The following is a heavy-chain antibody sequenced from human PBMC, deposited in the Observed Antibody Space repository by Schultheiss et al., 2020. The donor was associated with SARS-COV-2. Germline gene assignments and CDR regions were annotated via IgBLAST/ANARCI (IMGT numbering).Heavy chain of an antibody. CDR2: INHSEST. Sequence: SETLSLTCAVYGGSFSGYYWSWIRQPPGKGLEWIGEINHSESTNYNPSLKSRVTISVDTSKNQFSLKLSSVTAADTAVYYCAGYGGNSEEAFDIWGQGTMVTVSS. V-gene: IGHV4-34*01. J-gene: IGHJ3*02. CDR1: GGSFSGYY. D-gene: IGHD4-23*01. CDR3: AGYGGNSEEAFDI.